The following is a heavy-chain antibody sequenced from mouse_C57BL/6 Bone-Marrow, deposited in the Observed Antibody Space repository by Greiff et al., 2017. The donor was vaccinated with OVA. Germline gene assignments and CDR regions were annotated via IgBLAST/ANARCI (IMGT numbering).Heavy chain of an antibody. Sequence: EVKLQESGGGLVKPGGSLKLSCAASGFTFSDYGMHWVRQAPEKGLEWVAYISSGSSTIYYADTVKGRFTISRDNAKNTLFLQMTSLRSEDTAMYYCARPRSKRGDYFDYWGQGTTLTVSS. V-gene: IGHV5-17*01. CDR1: GFTFSDYG. D-gene: IGHD2-5*01. J-gene: IGHJ2*01. CDR2: ISSGSSTI. CDR3: ARPRSKRGDYFDY.